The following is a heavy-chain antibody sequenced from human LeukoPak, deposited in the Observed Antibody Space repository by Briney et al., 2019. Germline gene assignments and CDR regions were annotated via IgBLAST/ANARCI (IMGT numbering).Heavy chain of an antibody. V-gene: IGHV1-2*02. CDR1: GYTFTGSY. CDR2: IIPNSGGT. Sequence: ASVKVSCKASGYTFTGSYMHWVRQAPGQGLEWMGWIIPNSGGTKYAQKFQGRVTMTRDTSISTAYMELSRLRSDDTAVYYCARVESMIRGPYMDVWGKGTTVTVSS. CDR3: ARVESMIRGPYMDV. D-gene: IGHD3-10*01. J-gene: IGHJ6*03.